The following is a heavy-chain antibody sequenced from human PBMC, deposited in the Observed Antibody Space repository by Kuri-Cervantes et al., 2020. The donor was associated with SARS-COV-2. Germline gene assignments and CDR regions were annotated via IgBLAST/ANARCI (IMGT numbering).Heavy chain of an antibody. CDR1: GFTFSSYSMN. J-gene: IGHJ4*02. CDR3: ARHLAVDPPRDY. V-gene: IGHV4-39*01. D-gene: IGHD6-19*01. Sequence: ESLKISCAASGFTFSSYSMNWVRQAPGKGLEWIGSIYYSGSTYYNPSLKSRATISVDTSKNQFSLKLSSVTAADTAVYYCARHLAVDPPRDYWGQGTLVTVSS. CDR2: IYYSGST.